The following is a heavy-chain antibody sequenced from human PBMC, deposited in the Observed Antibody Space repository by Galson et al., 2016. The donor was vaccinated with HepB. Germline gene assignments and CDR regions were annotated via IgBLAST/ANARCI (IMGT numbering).Heavy chain of an antibody. V-gene: IGHV1-46*01. CDR3: ASPRYGDYAY. J-gene: IGHJ4*02. D-gene: IGHD4-17*01. CDR2: INPAGGDT. Sequence: SVKVSCKASGYTFTSYYMHWVRQAPGQGLEWMGMINPAGGDTIYAQNFQGRVTLTRDTSTTTVYMELSSLRPEDRAVYYCASPRYGDYAYWGQGTLVTVSS. CDR1: GYTFTSYY.